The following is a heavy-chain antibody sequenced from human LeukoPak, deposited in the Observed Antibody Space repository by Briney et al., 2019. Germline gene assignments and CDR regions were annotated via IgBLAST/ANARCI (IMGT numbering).Heavy chain of an antibody. CDR3: ARSRAAIAAPDY. J-gene: IGHJ4*02. V-gene: IGHV4-34*01. CDR2: INHSGST. D-gene: IGHD6-6*01. CDR1: GGSFSGYY. Sequence: SETLSLTCAVYGGSFSGYYWSWIRQPPGKGLEWIGEINHSGSTNYNPSLKSRVPISVDTSKNQFSLKLSSVTAADTAVYYCARSRAAIAAPDYWGQGTLVTVSS.